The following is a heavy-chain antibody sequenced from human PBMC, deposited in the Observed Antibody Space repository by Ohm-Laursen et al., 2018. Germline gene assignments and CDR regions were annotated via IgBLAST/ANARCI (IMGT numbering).Heavy chain of an antibody. CDR1: GGSISSGGYY. CDR3: ARSGVPLRGYSYGPDDPFDY. V-gene: IGHV4-61*08. D-gene: IGHD5-18*01. CDR2: IYYSGST. Sequence: SETLSLTCTVSGGSISSGGYYWSWIRQPPGKGLEWIGYIYYSGSTNYNPSLKSRVTISVDTSKNQFSLKLSSVTAADTAVYYCARSGVPLRGYSYGPDDPFDYWGQGTLVTVSS. J-gene: IGHJ4*02.